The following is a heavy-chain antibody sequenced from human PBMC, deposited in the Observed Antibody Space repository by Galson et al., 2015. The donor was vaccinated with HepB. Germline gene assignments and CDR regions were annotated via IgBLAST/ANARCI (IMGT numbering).Heavy chain of an antibody. CDR1: GYTFTSYY. J-gene: IGHJ4*02. D-gene: IGHD2-2*01. Sequence: CKASGYTFTSYYMHWVRQAPGQGLEWMGIINPSGGSTSYAQKFQGRVTMTRDTSTSTVYMELSSLRSEDTAVYYCASSLVVPAASLDYWGQGTLVTVSS. CDR3: ASSLVVPAASLDY. CDR2: INPSGGST. V-gene: IGHV1-46*01.